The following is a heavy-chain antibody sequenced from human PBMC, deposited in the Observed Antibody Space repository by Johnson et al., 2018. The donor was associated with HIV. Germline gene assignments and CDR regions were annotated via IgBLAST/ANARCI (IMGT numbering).Heavy chain of an antibody. CDR2: INQDGTEK. V-gene: IGHV3-7*01. Sequence: VQLVESGGGVVRPGGSLRLSCAASGFTFDDYGMSWVRQAPGKGLEWVANINQDGTEKYYVDFVKGRFAISRDNAKNSLYLQMNSLRAEDTAVYYCAKDSGGSSDYDAFDIWGQGTMVTVSS. CDR3: AKDSGGSSDYDAFDI. CDR1: GFTFDDYG. D-gene: IGHD2-15*01. J-gene: IGHJ3*02.